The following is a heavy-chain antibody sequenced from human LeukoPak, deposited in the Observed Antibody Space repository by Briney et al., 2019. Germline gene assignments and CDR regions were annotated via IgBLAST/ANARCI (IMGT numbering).Heavy chain of an antibody. J-gene: IGHJ2*01. CDR1: GGTISSGDYY. CDR3: ARDPAFTVTTPSWYFDL. CDR2: IYYSGST. Sequence: SQTLSLTCTVSGGTISSGDYYWSWIRQPPGKGLEWIGYIYYSGSTYCNPSLKSRVTISVDTSKNQFSLKLSSVTAADTAVYYCARDPAFTVTTPSWYFDLWGRGTLVTVSS. D-gene: IGHD4-17*01. V-gene: IGHV4-30-4*08.